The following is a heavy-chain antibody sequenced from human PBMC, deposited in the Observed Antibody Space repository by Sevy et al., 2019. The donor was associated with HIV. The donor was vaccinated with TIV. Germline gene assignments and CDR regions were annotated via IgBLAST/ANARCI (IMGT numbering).Heavy chain of an antibody. CDR1: GFTFGNYA. V-gene: IGHV3-23*01. J-gene: IGHJ4*02. CDR2: ISGSTIDT. D-gene: IGHD6-13*01. Sequence: GGYLRLSCAASGFTFGNYAMNWVRQAPGKGLEWFSSISGSTIDTSYADSVKGRFTISRDNSQNMLYLEMNSLRAEDTAVAYCAKDRTYSLSWYYLDHWGQGTLVTVSS. CDR3: AKDRTYSLSWYYLDH.